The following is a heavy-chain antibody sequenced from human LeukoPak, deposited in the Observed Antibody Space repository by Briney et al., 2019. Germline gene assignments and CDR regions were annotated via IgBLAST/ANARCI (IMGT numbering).Heavy chain of an antibody. D-gene: IGHD1-26*01. CDR2: ISSSSSTI. V-gene: IGHV3-48*01. J-gene: IGHJ4*02. CDR1: GFTFSSYG. Sequence: GGSLRLSCAASGFTFSSYGMHWVRQAPGKGLEWVSYISSSSSTIYYADSVKGRFTISRDNAKNSLYLQMNSLRAEDTAVYYCARDSGRAFDYWGQGTLVTVSS. CDR3: ARDSGRAFDY.